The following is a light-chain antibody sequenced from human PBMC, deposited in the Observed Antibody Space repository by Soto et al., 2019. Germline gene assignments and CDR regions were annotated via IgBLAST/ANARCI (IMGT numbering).Light chain of an antibody. CDR1: QSISSW. V-gene: IGKV1-5*01. CDR2: DAS. J-gene: IGKJ1*01. Sequence: DIQMTQSPSTLSASVGDRVTITCRASQSISSWLAWYQQKPGKAPKLLIYDASSLESGFPSRFSGSGSGTEFTLPISSLQPDDFATYCCQQYNSYSRTFGQGTKVEIK. CDR3: QQYNSYSRT.